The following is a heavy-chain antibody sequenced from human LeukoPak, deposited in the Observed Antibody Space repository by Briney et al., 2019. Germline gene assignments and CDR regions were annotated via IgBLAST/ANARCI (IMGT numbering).Heavy chain of an antibody. CDR1: GGSISSYY. V-gene: IGHV4-59*01. Sequence: SETLSLTCTVSGGSISSYYWSWIRQPPGKGLGWIGYIYYSGSTNYNPSLKSRVTISVDTSKNQFSLKLSSVTAADTAVYYCARGHGGNLEFDYWGQGTLVTVSS. J-gene: IGHJ4*02. D-gene: IGHD4-23*01. CDR3: ARGHGGNLEFDY. CDR2: IYYSGST.